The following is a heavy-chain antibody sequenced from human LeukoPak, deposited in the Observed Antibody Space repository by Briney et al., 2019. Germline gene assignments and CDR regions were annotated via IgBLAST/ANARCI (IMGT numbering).Heavy chain of an antibody. J-gene: IGHJ4*02. D-gene: IGHD1-26*01. CDR2: ITSSAGTM. V-gene: IGHV3-48*03. CDR1: GFTFSSFE. Sequence: GGSLRLSCAASGFTFSSFEMNWVRQGPGKGLECVSYITSSAGTMYYAESVKGRFTISRDNAKNSLFLQMNSLRAEDTAVYYCARKVLSGSRYFDYWGQGALVTVSS. CDR3: ARKVLSGSRYFDY.